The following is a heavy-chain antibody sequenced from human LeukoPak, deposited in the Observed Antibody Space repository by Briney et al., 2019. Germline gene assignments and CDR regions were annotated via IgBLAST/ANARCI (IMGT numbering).Heavy chain of an antibody. Sequence: ASVTVSCKGSGYTFSVYYMHWVRQAPGQGLEWMGWMDPNSGDTIYAPKFQGRVSMTRDTSITTAYMELSSLTFDDSAIYYCATKGGLTPNTLAMWGQGTMVSVSS. D-gene: IGHD2-15*01. CDR2: MDPNSGDT. CDR1: GYTFSVYY. CDR3: ATKGGLTPNTLAM. J-gene: IGHJ3*01. V-gene: IGHV1-2*02.